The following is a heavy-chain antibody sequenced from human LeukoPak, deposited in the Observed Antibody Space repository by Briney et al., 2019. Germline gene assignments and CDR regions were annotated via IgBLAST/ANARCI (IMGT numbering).Heavy chain of an antibody. CDR1: GVSISSSNSY. J-gene: IGHJ6*03. D-gene: IGHD4-17*01. Sequence: PSETLSLTCTVSGVSISSSNSYWGWIRQPPGKGLEWVANIKQDGSEKYYVDSVKGRFTISRDNAKNSLYLQMNSLRAEDTAVYYCARDYGDYVLPYYYYYYYMDVWGKGTTVTVSS. V-gene: IGHV3-7*01. CDR2: IKQDGSEK. CDR3: ARDYGDYVLPYYYYYYYMDV.